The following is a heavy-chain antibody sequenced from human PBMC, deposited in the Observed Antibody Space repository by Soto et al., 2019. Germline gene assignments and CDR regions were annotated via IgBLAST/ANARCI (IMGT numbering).Heavy chain of an antibody. CDR1: GGTFSSYA. CDR3: ARDFTVTTAVELNWFDP. D-gene: IGHD4-17*01. Sequence: SVKVSCKASGGTFSSYAISWVRQAPGQGLEWMGGIIPIFGTANYAQKFQGRVTITADESTSTAYMELSSLRSEDTAVYYCARDFTVTTAVELNWFDPWGQGTLVTVSS. CDR2: IIPIFGTA. V-gene: IGHV1-69*01. J-gene: IGHJ5*02.